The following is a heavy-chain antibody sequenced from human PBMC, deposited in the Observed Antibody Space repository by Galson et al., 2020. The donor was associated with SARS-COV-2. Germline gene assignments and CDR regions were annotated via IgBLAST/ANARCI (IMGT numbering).Heavy chain of an antibody. CDR2: IYSGDSA. J-gene: IGHJ6*03. CDR3: AKAPVNYYYFYMDV. Sequence: LSLTCAASGFTFSSYAMAWVRQAPGKGLEWVSVIYSGDSAYYADSVKGRFTISRDNSKNTLYLQMNGLRAEDTAVYYCAKAPVNYYYFYMDVWGKGTTVTISS. CDR1: GFTFSSYA. V-gene: IGHV3-23*03. D-gene: IGHD3-10*01.